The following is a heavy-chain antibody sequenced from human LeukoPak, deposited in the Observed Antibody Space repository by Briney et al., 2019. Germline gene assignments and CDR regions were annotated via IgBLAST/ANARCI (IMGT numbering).Heavy chain of an antibody. J-gene: IGHJ3*02. CDR3: AGQARPGSAEGAFDI. D-gene: IGHD2-2*01. V-gene: IGHV3-13*05. CDR1: GFTFSSYD. Sequence: GGSLRLSCTASGFTFSSYDMHWVRQAKGKSLEWVSAISTAGDPYYLGSVKGRFTISRENARNSFYLQMNSLRAGDTAVYYCAGQARPGSAEGAFDIWGQVTMVTVSS. CDR2: ISTAGDP.